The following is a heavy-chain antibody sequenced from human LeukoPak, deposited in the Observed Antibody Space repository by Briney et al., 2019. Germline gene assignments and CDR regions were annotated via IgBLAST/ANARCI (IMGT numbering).Heavy chain of an antibody. V-gene: IGHV4-34*01. D-gene: IGHD3-10*01. CDR2: INHSGST. Sequence: SETLSLTCAVYGGSFSGYYWSWIRQPPGKGLEWIGEINHSGSTNYNPSLKSRVTISVDTSKNQFSLKLSSVTAADTAVYYRARARRGGRGYFQHWGQGTLVTVSS. J-gene: IGHJ1*01. CDR3: ARARRGGRGYFQH. CDR1: GGSFSGYY.